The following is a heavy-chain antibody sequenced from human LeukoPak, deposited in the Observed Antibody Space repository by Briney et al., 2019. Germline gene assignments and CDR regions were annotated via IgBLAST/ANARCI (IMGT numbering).Heavy chain of an antibody. CDR2: ITSSSSPI. CDR3: AKSGGPYYYDSSGYSPLDY. J-gene: IGHJ4*02. Sequence: GGSLRLSCAASGFTFSSHSMNWVRQAPGKGLEWISYITSSSSPICYADSVRGRFTISRDNSKNTLYLQMNSLRAEDTAVYYCAKSGGPYYYDSSGYSPLDYWGQGTLVTVSS. CDR1: GFTFSSHS. D-gene: IGHD3-22*01. V-gene: IGHV3-48*01.